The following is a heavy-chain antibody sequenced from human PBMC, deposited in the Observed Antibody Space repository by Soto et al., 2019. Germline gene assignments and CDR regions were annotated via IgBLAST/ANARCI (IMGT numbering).Heavy chain of an antibody. J-gene: IGHJ5*02. V-gene: IGHV3-21*01. CDR2: ISSSSSYI. CDR3: ARDLVPYTADNWFDP. Sequence: GGSLRLSCAASGFTFSSYSMNWVRQAPGKGLEWVSSISSSSSYIYYADSAKGRFTISRDNAKNSLYLQMNSLRAEDTAVYYCARDLVPYTADNWFDPWGQGTLVTVSS. D-gene: IGHD5-18*01. CDR1: GFTFSSYS.